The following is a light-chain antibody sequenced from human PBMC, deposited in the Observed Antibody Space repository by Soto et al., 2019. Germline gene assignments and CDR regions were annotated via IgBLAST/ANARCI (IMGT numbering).Light chain of an antibody. Sequence: DIQMTQSPSTLSASVGDRVTITCRACQSISRWLAWYQQKPGKAPKLLIYKASSLESGVPSRFSGSGSGTEFTLTIRSLQPDDFATYYCQQFNSYRTFGQGTQVEI. J-gene: IGKJ1*01. CDR3: QQFNSYRT. V-gene: IGKV1-5*03. CDR1: QSISRW. CDR2: KAS.